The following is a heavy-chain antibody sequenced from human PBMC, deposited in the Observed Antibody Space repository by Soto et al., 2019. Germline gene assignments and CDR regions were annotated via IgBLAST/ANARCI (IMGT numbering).Heavy chain of an antibody. Sequence: SETLSLTCTVSGGSISSYYWSWIRQPPGKGLEWIGYIYYSGSTNYNPSLKSRVTISVDTSKNQFSLKLSSVTAADTAVYYCARGMTYYYDSSGYSDNWFDPWGQGTLVTVPS. CDR2: IYYSGST. J-gene: IGHJ5*02. CDR1: GGSISSYY. CDR3: ARGMTYYYDSSGYSDNWFDP. V-gene: IGHV4-59*01. D-gene: IGHD3-22*01.